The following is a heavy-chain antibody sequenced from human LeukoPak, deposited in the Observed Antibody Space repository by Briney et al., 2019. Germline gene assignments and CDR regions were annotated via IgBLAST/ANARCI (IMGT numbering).Heavy chain of an antibody. CDR1: AGSISSYY. Sequence: SETLSLTCTVSAGSISSYYWSWIRQPPGKGLEWIGYIYYSGSTNYNPSLKSRVTISVDTSKSRFSLKLSSVTAADTAVYYCARDGESSGWSNAYAFDIWGQGTMVTVSS. CDR2: IYYSGST. J-gene: IGHJ3*02. V-gene: IGHV4-59*01. D-gene: IGHD6-19*01. CDR3: ARDGESSGWSNAYAFDI.